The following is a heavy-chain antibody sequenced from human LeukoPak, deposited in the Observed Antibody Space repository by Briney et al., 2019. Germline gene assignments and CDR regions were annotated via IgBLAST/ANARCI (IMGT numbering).Heavy chain of an antibody. CDR1: GSTFSSFA. Sequence: GGSLRLPCSASGSTFSSFAMHWVRQAPGKGLKSASAISADGTNTYYADSVKGRFTISRDNSKNSLYLQMSSLRVEDTAVYYCVREGSVNTFDIWGQGTVVTVSS. D-gene: IGHD2-15*01. CDR3: VREGSVNTFDI. CDR2: ISADGTNT. J-gene: IGHJ3*02. V-gene: IGHV3-64D*06.